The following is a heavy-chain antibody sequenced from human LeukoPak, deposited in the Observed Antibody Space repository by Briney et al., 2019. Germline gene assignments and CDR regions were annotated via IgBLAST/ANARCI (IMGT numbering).Heavy chain of an antibody. J-gene: IGHJ4*02. V-gene: IGHV3-15*01. Sequence: GGSLRLSCAASGFTFSGSAMHWVRQASGKGLEWVGRIKSKTDGGTTDYAAPVKGRFTISRDDSKNTLYLQMNSLKTEDTAVYYCTRDQTPYYWGQGTLVTVAS. CDR3: TRDQTPYY. CDR2: IKSKTDGGTT. CDR1: GFTFSGSA.